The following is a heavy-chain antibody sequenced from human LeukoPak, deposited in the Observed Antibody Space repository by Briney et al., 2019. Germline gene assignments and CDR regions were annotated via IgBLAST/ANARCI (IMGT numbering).Heavy chain of an antibody. J-gene: IGHJ4*02. CDR3: ARALYCSSTSCYAFDY. D-gene: IGHD2-2*01. CDR2: IYYSGST. V-gene: IGHV4-59*01. Sequence: SETLSLTCTVSGGSISSYYWSWIRQPPGKGLEWIGYIYYSGSTNYNPSLKSRVTISVDTSKNQFSQKLSSVTAADTAVYYCARALYCSSTSCYAFDYWGQGTLVTVSS. CDR1: GGSISSYY.